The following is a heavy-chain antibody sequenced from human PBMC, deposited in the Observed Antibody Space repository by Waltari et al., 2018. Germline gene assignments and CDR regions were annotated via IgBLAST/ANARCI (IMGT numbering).Heavy chain of an antibody. CDR1: GGSISSSSYY. J-gene: IGHJ4*02. V-gene: IGHV4-39*07. Sequence: QLQLQESGTGLVKPSETLSLTCTVSGGSISSSSYYWGWSRQPPGKGLEWIGSIYYSGSTYYNPSLKSRVTISVDTSKNQFSLKLSSVTAADTAVYYCARVGNWNYVGYWGQGTLVTVSS. D-gene: IGHD1-20*01. CDR2: IYYSGST. CDR3: ARVGNWNYVGY.